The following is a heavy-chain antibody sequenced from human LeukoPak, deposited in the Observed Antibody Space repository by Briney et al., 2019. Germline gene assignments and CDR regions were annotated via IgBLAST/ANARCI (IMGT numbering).Heavy chain of an antibody. J-gene: IGHJ5*02. CDR3: ARVPGGALNWFDP. CDR1: GYSISSGYY. D-gene: IGHD1-1*01. V-gene: IGHV4-38-2*02. Sequence: SETLSLTCTVSGYSISSGYYWGWIRQPPGKGLEWIGSIYHSGSTYYNPSLKSRVTISVDTSKNQFSLRLTSVTATDTAVYYCARVPGGALNWFDPWGQGTLVTVSS. CDR2: IYHSGST.